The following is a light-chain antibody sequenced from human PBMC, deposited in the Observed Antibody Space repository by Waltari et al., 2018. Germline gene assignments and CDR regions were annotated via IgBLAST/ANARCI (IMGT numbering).Light chain of an antibody. V-gene: IGLV2-14*03. CDR3: NSYTGSSSWV. J-gene: IGLJ3*02. CDR2: DVS. CDR1: ASDVAFYNY. Sequence: QSALTQPASVSGSPGQSITISCTGTASDVAFYNYVSWYQQHPGKAPKFIIYDVSERPSGVSNRFSGSKSGNSAFLTISGLQAEDEADYYCNSYTGSSSWVFGGGTKLTV.